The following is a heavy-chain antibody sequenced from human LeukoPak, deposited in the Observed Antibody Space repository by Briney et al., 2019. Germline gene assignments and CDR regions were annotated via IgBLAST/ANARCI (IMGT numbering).Heavy chain of an antibody. CDR2: IKQDGSGK. CDR3: AADGGPVFEY. Sequence: GRSLRLSCAASRFTFSNYWMSWVRQAPGKGLEWVANIKQDGSGKYYVDSVKGRFTISRDNAKNSLYLQMNSLRAEDTAVYYCAADGGPVFEYWGQGILVTVSS. D-gene: IGHD3-16*01. J-gene: IGHJ4*02. CDR1: RFTFSNYW. V-gene: IGHV3-7*02.